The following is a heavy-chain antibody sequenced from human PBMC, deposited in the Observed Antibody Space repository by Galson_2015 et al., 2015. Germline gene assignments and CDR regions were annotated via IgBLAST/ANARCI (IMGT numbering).Heavy chain of an antibody. Sequence: SLRLSCAASGFTFSSYAMHWVRQAPGKGLEWVAVISYDGSNKYYADSVKGRFTISRDNSKNTLYLQMNSLRAEDTAVYYCAREFVQYQLLPFDCWGQGTLVTVSS. CDR1: GFTFSSYA. CDR3: AREFVQYQLLPFDC. V-gene: IGHV3-30-3*01. CDR2: ISYDGSNK. J-gene: IGHJ4*02. D-gene: IGHD2-2*01.